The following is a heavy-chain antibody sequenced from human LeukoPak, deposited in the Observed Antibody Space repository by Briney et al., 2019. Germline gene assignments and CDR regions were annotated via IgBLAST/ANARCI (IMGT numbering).Heavy chain of an antibody. J-gene: IGHJ6*02. CDR1: GFPVSSNY. V-gene: IGHV3-53*01. CDR2: IYSGGST. D-gene: IGHD3-16*01. Sequence: GGSLRLSCAACGFPVSSNYMTWVRQAPGKGLEWVSVIYSGGSTYYADSVQGRSTISRDNSKNKLYLQKNNLRAEHRPVYYFARDMTYYYYVMDVWGQGTTVTVAS. CDR3: ARDMTYYYYVMDV.